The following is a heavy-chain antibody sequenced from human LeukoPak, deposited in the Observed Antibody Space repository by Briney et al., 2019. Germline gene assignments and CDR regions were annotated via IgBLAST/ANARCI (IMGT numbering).Heavy chain of an antibody. Sequence: GGSLRLSCAASGFTFSSYAVHWVRQAPGKGLEYVSAISSNGDNTYYANSVKGRFTISRDNSKNTLYLQMNSLRAEDTAVYYCASLLGYCTNGVCYTGSDYWGQGTLVTVSS. CDR1: GFTFSSYA. V-gene: IGHV3-64*01. D-gene: IGHD2-8*01. CDR2: ISSNGDNT. J-gene: IGHJ4*02. CDR3: ASLLGYCTNGVCYTGSDY.